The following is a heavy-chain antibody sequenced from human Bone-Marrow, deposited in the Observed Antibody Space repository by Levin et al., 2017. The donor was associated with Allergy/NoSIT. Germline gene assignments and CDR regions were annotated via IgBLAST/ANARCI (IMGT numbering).Heavy chain of an antibody. D-gene: IGHD5-24*01. CDR1: GYTFSDYY. CDR3: ARDDGFDY. Sequence: GESLKISCKASGYTFSDYYMHWVRQAPGQGLEWMGWINPNGGGTNHAQKFQGRVTMTRDTSITTAYMELSRLTSDDTAFYYCARDDGFDYWGQGTLVTVSS. CDR2: INPNGGGT. J-gene: IGHJ4*02. V-gene: IGHV1-2*02.